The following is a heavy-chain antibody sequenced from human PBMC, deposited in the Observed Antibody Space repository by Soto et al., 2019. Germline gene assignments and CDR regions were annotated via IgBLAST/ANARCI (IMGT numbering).Heavy chain of an antibody. CDR1: GGTFSSYA. CDR3: ARGDSSGLRTLWAFEI. D-gene: IGHD3-22*01. V-gene: IGHV1-69*06. J-gene: IGHJ3*02. CDR2: IIPIFGTA. Sequence: QVQLVQSGAEVKKPGSSVKVSCKASGGTFSSYAISWVRQAPGQGLEWMGGIIPIFGTANYAQKFQGRVTITADKSTSTAYMELSSLRAEDTAVYYCARGDSSGLRTLWAFEIWGQGTMVTVSS.